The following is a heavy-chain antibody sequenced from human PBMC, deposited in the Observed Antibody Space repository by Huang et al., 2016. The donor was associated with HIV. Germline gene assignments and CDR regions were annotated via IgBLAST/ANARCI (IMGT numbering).Heavy chain of an antibody. CDR3: ASAYYDFWSGYPNWFDT. V-gene: IGHV7-4-1*02. CDR1: GISNYA. CDR2: INTNSGNP. J-gene: IGHJ5*02. Sequence: QVQLVQSGSELKKPGASVKVFCKASGISNYAMKWVRQAPGQGLEWMGWINTNSGNPTYAQGFIGRFLFSLDTSVSTAYLQISSLKAEDTAVYYCASAYYDFWSGYPNWFDTWGQGTLVTVSS. D-gene: IGHD3-3*01.